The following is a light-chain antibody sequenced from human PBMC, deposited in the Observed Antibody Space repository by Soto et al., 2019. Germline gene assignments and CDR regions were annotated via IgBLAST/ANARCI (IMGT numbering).Light chain of an antibody. V-gene: IGKV1-9*01. J-gene: IGKJ1*01. CDR1: QGISSS. Sequence: IQLTQSPSSLSASVGDRVTITCRAGQGISSSLAWYQQKPGKAPNLLISAASTLQTGVPSRFSGSGSGTDFALTISSLQPEDFATYYCQQIDSYPRTFGRGTKVEIK. CDR2: AAS. CDR3: QQIDSYPRT.